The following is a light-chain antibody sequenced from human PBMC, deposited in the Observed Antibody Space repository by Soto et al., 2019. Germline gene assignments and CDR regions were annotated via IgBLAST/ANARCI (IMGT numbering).Light chain of an antibody. CDR2: AAS. CDR3: QQGSSPPYT. CDR1: QTINTY. V-gene: IGKV1-39*01. Sequence: DIQVTQSPSSLSASVGDTVTISCRTSQTINTYLNWYQQQPGRAPKLLIFAASTLLSGVPSRFTGSGSGTDFTLTITGLQPEDFATDFCQQGSSPPYTFGPGTQL. J-gene: IGKJ2*01.